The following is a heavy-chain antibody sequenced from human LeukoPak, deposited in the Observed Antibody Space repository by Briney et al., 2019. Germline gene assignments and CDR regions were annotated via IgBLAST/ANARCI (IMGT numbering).Heavy chain of an antibody. CDR1: GFPFSRYS. Sequence: GGSLRLSCAASGFPFSRYSMSWVRQAPGEGPEWVSSITSSSNKDYVDSVKGRFTVSRDNAKNSLYLQMDSLRVEDTAVYYCARDPPSRGTRYFDYWGQGILVTVSS. V-gene: IGHV3-21*01. CDR3: ARDPPSRGTRYFDY. CDR2: ITSSSNK. D-gene: IGHD3-16*01. J-gene: IGHJ4*02.